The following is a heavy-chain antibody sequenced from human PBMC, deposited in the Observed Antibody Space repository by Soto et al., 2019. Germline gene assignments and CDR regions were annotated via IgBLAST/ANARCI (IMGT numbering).Heavy chain of an antibody. Sequence: QVQLVQSGAEVKKPGSSVKVSCKASGGTFSSYAISWVRQAPGQGLEWMGGIIPIFGTANYAQKFQGRASITADESTSTAYMELRSLRSEDTAVYHCATEARLRTGWYFDLWGRGTLVTVSS. D-gene: IGHD4-17*01. CDR3: ATEARLRTGWYFDL. J-gene: IGHJ2*01. V-gene: IGHV1-69*12. CDR1: GGTFSSYA. CDR2: IIPIFGTA.